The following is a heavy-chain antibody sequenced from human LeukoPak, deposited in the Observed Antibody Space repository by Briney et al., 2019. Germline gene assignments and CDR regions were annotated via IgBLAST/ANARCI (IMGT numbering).Heavy chain of an antibody. Sequence: GGSLRLSCAASGFTVSSNYMSWVRQAPGKGLEWVSVIYSGGSTYYADSVKGRFTISRDNSKNTLYLQMNSLRAEDTAVYYCARDGDYYGSGSYNSAFDIWGQGTMVTVYS. J-gene: IGHJ3*02. D-gene: IGHD3-10*01. CDR3: ARDGDYYGSGSYNSAFDI. CDR2: IYSGGST. V-gene: IGHV3-66*01. CDR1: GFTVSSNY.